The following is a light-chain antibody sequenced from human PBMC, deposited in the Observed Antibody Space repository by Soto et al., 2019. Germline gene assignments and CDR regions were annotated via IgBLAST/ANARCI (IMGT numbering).Light chain of an antibody. CDR3: EYYGTSIT. V-gene: IGKV3-20*01. Sequence: EIVLTQSPATLSVSPGERATLSCRASQSISSYLAWYQQKPGQAPRLLIYDASNRATGIPDRFSGSGSGTDSTLTFSRLEPEDFAVYYCEYYGTSITFGGGTKVDIK. J-gene: IGKJ4*01. CDR1: QSISSY. CDR2: DAS.